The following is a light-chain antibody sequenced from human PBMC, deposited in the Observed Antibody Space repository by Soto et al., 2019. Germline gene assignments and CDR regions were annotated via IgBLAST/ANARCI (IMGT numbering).Light chain of an antibody. V-gene: IGKV1-27*01. CDR2: SAS. J-gene: IGKJ2*01. Sequence: DIRMTQSPSSLSAFVGDTVTITCRASQDIIYYLAWYQQKPGKIPELLIHSASTLQTGVQSRFSGTGSGTVFTLTINNLQPEDVATYCCQQYNSAPNTFGQGSRLEIK. CDR3: QQYNSAPNT. CDR1: QDIIYY.